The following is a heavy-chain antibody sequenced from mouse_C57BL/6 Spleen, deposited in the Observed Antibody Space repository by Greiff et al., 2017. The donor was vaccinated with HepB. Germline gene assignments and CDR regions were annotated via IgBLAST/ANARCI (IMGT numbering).Heavy chain of an antibody. Sequence: VQLQQPGAELVKPGASVKLSCKASGYTFTSYWMQWVKQRPGQGLEWIGEIDPSDSYTNYNQKFKGKATLTVDTSSSTASMQLSSLTSEDSAVYYCARAYGSSYVGAMDYWGQGTSVTVSS. CDR3: ARAYGSSYVGAMDY. D-gene: IGHD1-1*01. J-gene: IGHJ4*01. V-gene: IGHV1-50*01. CDR2: IDPSDSYT. CDR1: GYTFTSYW.